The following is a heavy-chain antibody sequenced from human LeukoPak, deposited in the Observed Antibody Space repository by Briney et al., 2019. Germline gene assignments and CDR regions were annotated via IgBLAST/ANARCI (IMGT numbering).Heavy chain of an antibody. D-gene: IGHD6-19*01. CDR3: AKKIGAGPGHNWFDP. CDR1: GFTFSSYA. CDR2: ISDSGDNT. V-gene: IGHV3-23*01. Sequence: GGSLRLSCAASGFTFSSYAMSCVRQAPGKGLEWVSVISDSGDNTYYADSVKGRFTVSRDNSRDTLYLQMNSLRAEDTALYYCAKKIGAGPGHNWFDPWGQGTLVTVSS. J-gene: IGHJ5*02.